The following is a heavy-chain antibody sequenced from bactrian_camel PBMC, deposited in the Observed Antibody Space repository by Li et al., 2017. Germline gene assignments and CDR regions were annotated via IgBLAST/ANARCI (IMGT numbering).Heavy chain of an antibody. CDR3: AAGRSFGRGCYSRALNYNS. Sequence: HVQLVESGGGSVQAGGSLRLSCSASGYSYSSFCIGWFRQAPGKERTEVAVFMNDGTIWYSDAVKGRFIISQDNAKNTLYLQMNSLKPEDTAMYCCAAGRSFGRGCYSRALNYNSWGQGTQVTVS. D-gene: IGHD2*01. CDR1: GYSYSSFC. CDR2: FMNDGTI. V-gene: IGHV3-3*01. J-gene: IGHJ4*01.